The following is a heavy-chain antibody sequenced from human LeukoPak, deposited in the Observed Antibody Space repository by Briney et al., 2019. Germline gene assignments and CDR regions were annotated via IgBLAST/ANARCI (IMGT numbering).Heavy chain of an antibody. CDR2: IKQDGSEK. V-gene: IGHV3-7*03. D-gene: IGHD3-22*01. J-gene: IGHJ4*02. CDR3: AREYYYDSSGFY. CDR1: GCTFSSYW. Sequence: GGSLRLSCAASGCTFSSYWMSWVRQAPGKGLEWVANIKQDGSEKYYVDSVKGRFTISRDNAKNSLYLQMNSLRAEDTAVYYCAREYYYDSSGFYWGQGTLVTVSS.